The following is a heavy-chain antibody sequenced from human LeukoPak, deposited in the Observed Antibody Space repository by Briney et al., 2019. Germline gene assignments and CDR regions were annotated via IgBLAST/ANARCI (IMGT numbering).Heavy chain of an antibody. CDR3: ARAITIFGVVNDY. D-gene: IGHD3-3*01. CDR2: IYHSGST. Sequence: SETLSLTCTVSGYSISSGYYWGWIRQPPGKGLEWIGSIYHSGSTYYNPSLKSRVTISVDTSKNQFSLKLSSVTAADTAVYYCARAITIFGVVNDYWGQGTLVTVSS. J-gene: IGHJ4*02. V-gene: IGHV4-38-2*02. CDR1: GYSISSGYY.